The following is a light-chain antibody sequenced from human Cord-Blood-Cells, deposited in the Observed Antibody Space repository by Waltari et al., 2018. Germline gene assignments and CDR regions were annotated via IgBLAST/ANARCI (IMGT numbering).Light chain of an antibody. J-gene: IGLJ2*01. Sequence: QSALTQPASVSGSPGQSITISCTGTSSDVGSYNLVSWYQQHPGKAPKLMIYEGSKRPSGVSNRFPGSKSGNTASLTISGLQAEDEADYYCCSYAGSSTLGVFGGGTKLTVL. CDR2: EGS. CDR1: SSDVGSYNL. V-gene: IGLV2-23*01. CDR3: CSYAGSSTLGV.